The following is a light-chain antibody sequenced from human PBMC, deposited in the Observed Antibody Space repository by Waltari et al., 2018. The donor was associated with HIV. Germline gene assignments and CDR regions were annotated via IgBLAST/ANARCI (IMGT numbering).Light chain of an antibody. V-gene: IGLV1-44*01. CDR3: AAWDDSLNGVV. Sequence: QSVLTQPPSASGPPGQRVTISCSGSSSNIGSNTVNWYQQLPATAPKLLIYSNNQRPSGVPDRFSGSKSGTSASLAISGLQSEDEADYYCAAWDDSLNGVVFGGGTKLTVL. CDR2: SNN. J-gene: IGLJ2*01. CDR1: SSNIGSNT.